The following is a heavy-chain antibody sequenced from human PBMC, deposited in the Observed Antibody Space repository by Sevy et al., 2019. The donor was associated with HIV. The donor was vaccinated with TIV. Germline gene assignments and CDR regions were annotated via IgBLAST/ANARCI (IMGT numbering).Heavy chain of an antibody. CDR3: ARDPTIYASDWYYFDY. Sequence: GGSLRLSCAASGFTFRNYAIHWVRQAPGKGLEWVAVISHDGSHKYSAHSVKGRFTISRDNSKNTLYLQMNSLRAEDTAMYYCARDPTIYASDWYYFDYWGQGTLVTVSS. D-gene: IGHD6-19*01. CDR1: GFTFRNYA. V-gene: IGHV3-30*04. CDR2: ISHDGSHK. J-gene: IGHJ4*02.